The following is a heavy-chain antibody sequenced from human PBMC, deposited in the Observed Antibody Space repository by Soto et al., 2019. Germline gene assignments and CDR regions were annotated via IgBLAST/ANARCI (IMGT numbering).Heavy chain of an antibody. D-gene: IGHD3-22*01. CDR1: GFTFSRYG. V-gene: IGHV3-30*18. Sequence: VQLVESGGGVVQPGRSLRLSCAASGFTFSRYGMHWVRQAPGKGLEWVTIISYDGSNKFYADSVKGRFTISRDNYKNALYLEMNSLRLEETAVYYCVKDGEGIYYYDTSGPRSWFDSWGQGTLVTVSS. J-gene: IGHJ5*01. CDR3: VKDGEGIYYYDTSGPRSWFDS. CDR2: ISYDGSNK.